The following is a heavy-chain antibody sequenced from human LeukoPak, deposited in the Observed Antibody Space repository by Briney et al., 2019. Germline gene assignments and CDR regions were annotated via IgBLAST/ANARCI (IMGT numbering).Heavy chain of an antibody. CDR1: GFTFDDYA. D-gene: IGHD3-22*01. J-gene: IGHJ6*02. Sequence: GGSLRLSCAASGFTFDDYAMHWVRQAPGKGLEWVSGISWNSGSIGYADSVKGRFTISRDNAKNSLYLQMNSLRAEDTALYYCAKDIQDYYDSSGYYYYYGMDVWGQGTTVIVSS. CDR2: ISWNSGSI. V-gene: IGHV3-9*01. CDR3: AKDIQDYYDSSGYYYYYGMDV.